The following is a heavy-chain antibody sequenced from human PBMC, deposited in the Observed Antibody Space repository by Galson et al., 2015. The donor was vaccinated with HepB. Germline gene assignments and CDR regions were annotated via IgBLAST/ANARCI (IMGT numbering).Heavy chain of an antibody. D-gene: IGHD3-9*01. V-gene: IGHV5-10-1*01. CDR2: IDPSDSNA. CDR3: ARQFDILTGYYGAVAYGMDV. CDR1: GYSFTHYW. Sequence: QSGAEVKKPGESLRISCKGSGYSFTHYWISWVRQMPGKGLEWMGKIDPSDSNANYSPSFQGHVSISADKSISTAYLQWSSLEASDTAMYFCARQFDILTGYYGAVAYGMDVWGQGTTVTVSS. J-gene: IGHJ6*02.